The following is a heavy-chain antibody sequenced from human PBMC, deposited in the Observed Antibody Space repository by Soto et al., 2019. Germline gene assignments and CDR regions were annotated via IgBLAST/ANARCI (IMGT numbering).Heavy chain of an antibody. CDR1: GYAIISGYY. D-gene: IGHD6-6*01. J-gene: IGHJ6*02. Sequence: SETLSLTCAVSGYAIISGYYLVLIREPRGKGLEWIGSIYHSGSTYYNPSLKSRVTISVDTSKNQFSLKLSSVTAADTAVYYCAKYSGYSSSSYYYYYYGMDVWGQGTTVTVSS. CDR3: AKYSGYSSSSYYYYYYGMDV. V-gene: IGHV4-38-2*01. CDR2: IYHSGST.